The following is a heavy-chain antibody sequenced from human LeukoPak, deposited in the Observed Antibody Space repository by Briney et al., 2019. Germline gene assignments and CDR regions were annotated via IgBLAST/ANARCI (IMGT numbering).Heavy chain of an antibody. CDR1: EYTFTSYY. J-gene: IGHJ4*02. Sequence: ASVKVSCKASEYTFTSYYMHWVRQAPGQGLEWMGIINPSGGSTSYAQKFQGRVTMTRDTSTSTVYMELSSLRSEDTAVYYCASQGGDYVRFDYWGQGTLVTVSS. CDR3: ASQGGDYVRFDY. V-gene: IGHV1-46*01. D-gene: IGHD4-17*01. CDR2: INPSGGST.